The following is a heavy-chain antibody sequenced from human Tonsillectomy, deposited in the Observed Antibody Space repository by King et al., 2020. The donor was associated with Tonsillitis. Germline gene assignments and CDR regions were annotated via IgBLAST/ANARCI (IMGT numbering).Heavy chain of an antibody. V-gene: IGHV3-23*04. Sequence: VESGGGLVQPGGALSLSCVASGFTFSTFAMTWVRLAPGKGLEWVSRLSLTGDEEYYTDSVKGRFPIFRDNAGSTLYLRMNSLRVDDSAVYYCARVLDYGEQSPPFVHWGPGGLVPVTS. D-gene: IGHD4/OR15-4a*01. CDR2: LSLTGDEE. CDR1: GFTFSTFA. CDR3: ARVLDYGEQSPPFVH. J-gene: IGHJ4*02.